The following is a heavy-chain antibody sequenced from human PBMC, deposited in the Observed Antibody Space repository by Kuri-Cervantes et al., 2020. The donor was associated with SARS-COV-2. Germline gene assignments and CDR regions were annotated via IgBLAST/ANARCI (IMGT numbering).Heavy chain of an antibody. Sequence: SETLSLTCAVYGGSSSGYYWSWIRQPPGKGLEWIGEINHSGSTNYNPSLKSRVTISVDTSKNQFSLKMRSVTAADTAVYYCARGVGSPRRRSSYGYRPYNWFDPWGQGTLVTVSS. CDR1: GGSSSGYY. D-gene: IGHD5-18*01. CDR3: ARGVGSPRRRSSYGYRPYNWFDP. CDR2: INHSGST. V-gene: IGHV4-34*01. J-gene: IGHJ5*02.